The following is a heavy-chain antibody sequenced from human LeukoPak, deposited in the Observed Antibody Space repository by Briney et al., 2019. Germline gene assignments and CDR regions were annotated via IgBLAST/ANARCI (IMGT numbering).Heavy chain of an antibody. D-gene: IGHD6-19*01. J-gene: IGHJ5*02. CDR3: ATDGSGWSRSS. CDR1: GYSISSGYY. V-gene: IGHV3-23*01. Sequence: PSETLSLTCTVSGYSISSGYYWGWIRQPPGKGLEWVSTITFSGLGLYYADSVKGRFTISRDNSKNMVYLQMNSLRAEDTAIYYCATDGSGWSRSSWGQGTLVTVSS. CDR2: ITFSGLGL.